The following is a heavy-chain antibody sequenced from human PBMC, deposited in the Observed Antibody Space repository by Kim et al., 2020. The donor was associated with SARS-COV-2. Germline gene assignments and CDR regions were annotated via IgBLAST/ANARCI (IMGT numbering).Heavy chain of an antibody. J-gene: IGHJ6*02. Sequence: SETLSLTCAVYGGSFSGYYWSWIRQPPGKGLEWIGEINHSGSTNYNPSLKSRVTISVDTSKNQFSLKLSSVTAADTAVYYCASLEGSGYYYYYGMDVWGQGTTVTVSS. CDR2: INHSGST. CDR3: ASLEGSGYYYYYGMDV. V-gene: IGHV4-34*01. CDR1: GGSFSGYY. D-gene: IGHD3-10*01.